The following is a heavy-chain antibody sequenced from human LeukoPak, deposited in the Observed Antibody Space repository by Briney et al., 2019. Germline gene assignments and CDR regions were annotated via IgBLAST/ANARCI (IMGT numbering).Heavy chain of an antibody. CDR2: INPNSGGT. J-gene: IGHJ4*02. Sequence: ASVKVSCKASGYTFTGYYMHWVRQAPGQGLEWMGWINPNSGGTNYAQKLQGRVTMTTDTSTSTAYMELRSLRSDDTAVYYCAGYCSSTSCYLVYWGQGTLVTVSS. CDR1: GYTFTGYY. CDR3: AGYCSSTSCYLVY. V-gene: IGHV1-2*02. D-gene: IGHD2-2*03.